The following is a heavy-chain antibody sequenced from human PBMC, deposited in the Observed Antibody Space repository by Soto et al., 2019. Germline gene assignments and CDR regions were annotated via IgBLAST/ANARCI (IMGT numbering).Heavy chain of an antibody. Sequence: SETLSLTCTVSGLSGQNGSYYLSWLRQPPGKGLEWIGYIYYTGTTNYNPSLKSHVTISVDTSKNQFSLKVKSVSAADTAVYFCARNSRGYIYGYYFDSWGQGTLVTVSS. CDR1: GLSGQNGSYY. V-gene: IGHV4-61*01. J-gene: IGHJ4*02. CDR3: ARNSRGYIYGYYFDS. CDR2: IYYTGTT. D-gene: IGHD5-18*01.